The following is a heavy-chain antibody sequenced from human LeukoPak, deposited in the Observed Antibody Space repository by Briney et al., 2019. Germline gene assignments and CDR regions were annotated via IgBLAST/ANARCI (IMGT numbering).Heavy chain of an antibody. Sequence: PGGSLRLSCAASGFIFSDYYMSWIRQAPGKGLEWVSYISSSGSTMYYTDSVKGRFTISRDNAKDSLYLQMNSLRAEDTAVYYCARGAGSWGGDTYVDVWGKGTTVTISS. CDR3: ARGAGSWGGDTYVDV. CDR1: GFIFSDYY. V-gene: IGHV3-11*01. J-gene: IGHJ6*03. D-gene: IGHD3-10*01. CDR2: ISSSGSTM.